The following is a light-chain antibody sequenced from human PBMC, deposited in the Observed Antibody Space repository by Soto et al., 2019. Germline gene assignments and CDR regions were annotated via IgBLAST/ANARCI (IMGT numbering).Light chain of an antibody. CDR3: QQSFSVPYT. V-gene: IGKV1-39*01. Sequence: DIQMTQSPSSLSASVGDRVTITCRTSQDISDYVNWYQQKPGKAPKLLIYAASRLQTGVPSRFSGSGFGTGFALTISSLQPDDVATYYCQQSFSVPYTFGLGTRLEIK. CDR2: AAS. CDR1: QDISDY. J-gene: IGKJ2*01.